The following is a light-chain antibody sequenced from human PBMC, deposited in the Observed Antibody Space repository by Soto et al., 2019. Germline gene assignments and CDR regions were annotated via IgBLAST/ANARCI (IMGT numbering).Light chain of an antibody. CDR2: DVS. Sequence: QSALTPPRSVSGSPGQSVTISCTGTSSDVGGYNYVSWYQQHPGKAPKLLIYDVSKRPSGVPDRFSGSKSGNTASLNIAGLQAEDEADYYCCSYAGSYPVVFGGGTKRTGL. V-gene: IGLV2-11*01. CDR3: CSYAGSYPVV. CDR1: SSDVGGYNY. J-gene: IGLJ2*01.